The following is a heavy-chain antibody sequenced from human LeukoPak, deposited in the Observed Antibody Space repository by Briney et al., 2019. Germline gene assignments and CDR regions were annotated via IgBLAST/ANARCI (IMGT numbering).Heavy chain of an antibody. V-gene: IGHV1-3*01. Sequence: ASVKVSCKASGYTFTSYAMHWVRQAPGQRLEWMGWINAGNGNTKYSQKFQGRVTITRDTSASTAYMELSSLRSEDTAVYYCARQEAAAGSSYYYYYGMDVWGKGTTVTVSS. CDR3: ARQEAAAGSSYYYYYGMDV. CDR2: INAGNGNT. CDR1: GYTFTSYA. D-gene: IGHD6-13*01. J-gene: IGHJ6*04.